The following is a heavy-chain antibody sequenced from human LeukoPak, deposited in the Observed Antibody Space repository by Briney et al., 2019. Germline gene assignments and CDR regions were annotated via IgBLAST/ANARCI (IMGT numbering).Heavy chain of an antibody. CDR2: INWNGGST. Sequence: PGGSLRLSCAASGFTFEDYGMSWVRQVPGKGLERVSGINWNGGSTTYADSVKGRFTISRDNAKNSLYLQMNSLRAEDTAFYYCVRELAFGVVNCNWFDPWGQGSLVTVSS. CDR1: GFTFEDYG. D-gene: IGHD3-3*01. V-gene: IGHV3-20*04. J-gene: IGHJ5*02. CDR3: VRELAFGVVNCNWFDP.